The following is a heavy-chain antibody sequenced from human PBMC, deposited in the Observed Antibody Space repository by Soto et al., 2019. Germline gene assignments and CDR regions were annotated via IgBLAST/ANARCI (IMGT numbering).Heavy chain of an antibody. CDR2: INSDGSST. V-gene: IGHV3-74*01. J-gene: IGHJ4*02. Sequence: GGSLRLSCAASGFTFSSYWMHWVRQAPGKGLVWVSRINSDGSSTSYADSVKGRFTISRDNAKNTLYLQMNSLRAEDTAVYYCARDGPVVAATGGLGYWGQGTLVTVSS. CDR1: GFTFSSYW. D-gene: IGHD2-15*01. CDR3: ARDGPVVAATGGLGY.